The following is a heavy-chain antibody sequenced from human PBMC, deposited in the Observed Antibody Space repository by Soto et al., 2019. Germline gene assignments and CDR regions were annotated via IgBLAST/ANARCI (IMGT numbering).Heavy chain of an antibody. CDR3: ALLPRITLVRGVGGMDV. CDR1: GGTFSSYA. Sequence: QVQLVQSGAEVKKPGSSVKVSCKASGGTFSSYAISWVRQAPGQGLEWMGGIIPIFGTANYAQKFQGRVTINADESTCTAYVELSSLRSEDTAVYYCALLPRITLVRGVGGMDVWGQGTTVTVSS. CDR2: IIPIFGTA. V-gene: IGHV1-69*01. J-gene: IGHJ6*02. D-gene: IGHD3-10*01.